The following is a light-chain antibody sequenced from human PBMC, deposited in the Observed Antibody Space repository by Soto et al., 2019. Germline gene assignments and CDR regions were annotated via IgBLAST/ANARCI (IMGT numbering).Light chain of an antibody. CDR3: QQYGNSPRYS. CDR1: QSVSSNY. V-gene: IGKV3-20*01. J-gene: IGKJ2*03. Sequence: EIVLTQSPGTLSLSPGERVTLSCRASQSVSSNYLAWYQQKPGQAPRLLIYATSSRATGTPDRFSGSGSGTDFTLTINRLEPEDFAVYYCQQYGNSPRYSFGQGTRLEIK. CDR2: ATS.